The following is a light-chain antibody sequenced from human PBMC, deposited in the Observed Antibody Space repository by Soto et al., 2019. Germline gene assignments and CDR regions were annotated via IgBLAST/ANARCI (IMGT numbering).Light chain of an antibody. CDR1: SSDVGGHNY. Sequence: QSVLPQPRSVSGSPGQSVTISCTGTSSDVGGHNYVSWYQQHPGEAPKLMISSVSKRPSGVPDRFSGSKSGNTASLTISGLQAEDEADYYCCSYAGSYTYVFGTGTKAPS. J-gene: IGLJ1*01. CDR2: SVS. V-gene: IGLV2-11*01. CDR3: CSYAGSYTYV.